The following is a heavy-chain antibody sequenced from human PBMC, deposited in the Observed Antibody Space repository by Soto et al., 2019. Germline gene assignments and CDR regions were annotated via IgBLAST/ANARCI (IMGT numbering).Heavy chain of an antibody. Sequence: GGSLRLSCAASGFTFSSYAMHWVRQAPGKGLEWVAVISYDGSNKYYADSVKGRFTISRDNSKNTLYLQMNSLRAEDTAVYYCARGITGTIGWFDPWGQGTLVTVSS. CDR1: GFTFSSYA. V-gene: IGHV3-30-3*01. CDR3: ARGITGTIGWFDP. CDR2: ISYDGSNK. D-gene: IGHD1-7*01. J-gene: IGHJ5*02.